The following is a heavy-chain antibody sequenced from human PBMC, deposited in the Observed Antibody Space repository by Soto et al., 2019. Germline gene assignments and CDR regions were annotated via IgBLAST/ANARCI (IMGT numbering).Heavy chain of an antibody. CDR2: IYHSGRT. CDR3: ARGDYYYRSGGYYTYYCDY. J-gene: IGHJ4*02. CDR1: GYSNSSGYY. D-gene: IGHD3-22*01. Sequence: SETVSLTCAVSGYSNSSGYYWGWIRQPPGNELEWIGSIYHSGRTYYNPALKSRVTISGGTCKNQFSLKLTSVTAADTAVYYCARGDYYYRSGGYYTYYCDYWGRGTLV. V-gene: IGHV4-38-2*01.